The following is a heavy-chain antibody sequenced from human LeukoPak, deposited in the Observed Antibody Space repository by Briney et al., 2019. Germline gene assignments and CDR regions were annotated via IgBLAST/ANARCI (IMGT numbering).Heavy chain of an antibody. D-gene: IGHD3-22*01. CDR3: ARSYYYDSSDLRGAFDI. Sequence: SETLSLTCAVYGGSFSGYYWSWIRQPPGKGLEWIGEINHSGSTNYNPSLKSRVTISVDTSKNQFSLKLSSVTAADTAVYYCARSYYYDSSDLRGAFDIWGQGTMVTVSS. CDR2: INHSGST. CDR1: GGSFSGYY. J-gene: IGHJ3*02. V-gene: IGHV4-34*01.